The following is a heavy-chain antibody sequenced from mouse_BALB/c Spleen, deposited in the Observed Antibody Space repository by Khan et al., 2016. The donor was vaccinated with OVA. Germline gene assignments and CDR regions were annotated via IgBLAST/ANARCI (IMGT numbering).Heavy chain of an antibody. CDR2: ISYSGST. CDR1: GYSITSGYG. Sequence: EVQLVESGPGLEKPSQSLSLTCTVTGYSITSGYGWNWIRQFPGNKLEWMGYISYSGSTNYNPSLKSRISITRETSKNQFFLQLNSVTTEDTATYYCARTARIKYWGQGTTLTVSS. V-gene: IGHV3-2*02. J-gene: IGHJ2*01. D-gene: IGHD1-2*01. CDR3: ARTARIKY.